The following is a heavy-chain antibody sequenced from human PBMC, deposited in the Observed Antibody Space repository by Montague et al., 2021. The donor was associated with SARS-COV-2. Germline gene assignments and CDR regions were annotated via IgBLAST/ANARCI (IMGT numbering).Heavy chain of an antibody. V-gene: IGHV6-1*01. Sequence: CAISGDSVSSNIVTWNWIRQSPSSGLEWLGRTYYRFKWYNDYAESVKSRITIDPDTSKHQFSLHLNSVTPEDTAVYYCARIPVGSNNYFDFWGQGTLVTVSS. CDR3: ARIPVGSNNYFDF. J-gene: IGHJ4*02. CDR2: TYYRFKWYN. D-gene: IGHD4-11*01. CDR1: GDSVSSNIVT.